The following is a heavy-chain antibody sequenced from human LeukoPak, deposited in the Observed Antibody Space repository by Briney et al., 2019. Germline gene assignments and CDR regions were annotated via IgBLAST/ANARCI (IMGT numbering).Heavy chain of an antibody. CDR3: AKDPNYYDSSGYYWGRDWYFDL. V-gene: IGHV3-23*01. CDR2: ISGSGGST. D-gene: IGHD3-22*01. CDR1: GFTFSSYA. J-gene: IGHJ2*01. Sequence: GGSLRLSCAASGFTFSSYAMSWVRQAPGKGLEWVSAISGSGGSTYYADSVKGRFTISRDNSKNTLYLQTNSLRAEDTAVYYCAKDPNYYDSSGYYWGRDWYFDLWGRGTLVTVSS.